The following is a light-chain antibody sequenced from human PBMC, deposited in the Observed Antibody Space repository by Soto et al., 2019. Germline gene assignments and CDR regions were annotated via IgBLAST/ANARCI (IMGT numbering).Light chain of an antibody. CDR1: SSNIGINT. CDR2: GNN. CDR3: ATWYDSLDVHV. J-gene: IGLJ1*01. V-gene: IGLV1-44*01. Sequence: QSVLTQPPSASGTPGQTITISCSGGSSNIGINTVSWYEHLPGTAPRLLIYGNNQRPSGVPDRFSGSKSGTSASLAISGLQSEDEAHYYCATWYDSLDVHVFGTGTTVTVL.